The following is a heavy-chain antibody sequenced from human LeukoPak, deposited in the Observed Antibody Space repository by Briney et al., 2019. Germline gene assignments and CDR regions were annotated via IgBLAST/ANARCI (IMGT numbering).Heavy chain of an antibody. CDR2: IYYSGST. CDR1: GGSISSYY. D-gene: IGHD2-21*02. V-gene: IGHV4-59*08. J-gene: IGHJ3*02. CDR3: ARSPIVVVTASAFDI. Sequence: PSETLSLTCTVSGGSISSYYWSWIRQPPGKGLEWTGYIYYSGSTNYNPSLKSRVTISVDTSKNQFSLKLSSVTAADTAVYYCARSPIVVVTASAFDIWGQGTMVTVSS.